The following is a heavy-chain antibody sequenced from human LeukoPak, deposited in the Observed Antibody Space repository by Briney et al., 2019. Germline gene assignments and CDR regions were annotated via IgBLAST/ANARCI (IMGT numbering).Heavy chain of an antibody. Sequence: SETLSLTCAVSGGSFIGYHWNWIRQPPGKGLEWIGEINHSGSTNYNPSLKSRVTISVDTSKKQFSLKLSSATAADTAVYYCARQDIVSRYFDYWGQGTLVTVSS. V-gene: IGHV4-34*01. J-gene: IGHJ4*02. D-gene: IGHD5-12*01. CDR2: INHSGST. CDR3: ARQDIVSRYFDY. CDR1: GGSFIGYH.